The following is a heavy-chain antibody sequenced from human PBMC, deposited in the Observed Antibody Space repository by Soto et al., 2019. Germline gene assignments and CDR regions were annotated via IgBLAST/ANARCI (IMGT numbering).Heavy chain of an antibody. Sequence: QVQLVESGGGVVQPGRSLRLSCAASGFTFSSYGMHWVRQAPGKGLEWVAVISYDGSNKYYADSVKGRFTISRDNSKNTLYLQMNSLRAEDTAVYYCAKDLSTSGYYYGMDVWGQGTTVTVS. CDR1: GFTFSSYG. CDR3: AKDLSTSGYYYGMDV. J-gene: IGHJ6*02. CDR2: ISYDGSNK. V-gene: IGHV3-30*18.